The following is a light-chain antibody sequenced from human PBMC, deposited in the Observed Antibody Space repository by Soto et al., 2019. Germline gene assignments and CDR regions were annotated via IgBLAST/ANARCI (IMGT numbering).Light chain of an antibody. J-gene: IGLJ1*01. Sequence: QSVLTQPASVSGSPGQSITISCTGTSSDVGGYNYVSWYQQLPGKAPKLMIYDVSDRPSGVSNRFSGSKSGNTASPTISGLQAEDEADYYCSSYTSSSLYVFGNGTKVTVL. V-gene: IGLV2-14*01. CDR3: SSYTSSSLYV. CDR2: DVS. CDR1: SSDVGGYNY.